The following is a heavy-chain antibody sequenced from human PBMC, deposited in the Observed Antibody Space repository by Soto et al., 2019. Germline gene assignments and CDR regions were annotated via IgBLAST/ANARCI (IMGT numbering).Heavy chain of an antibody. J-gene: IGHJ6*02. CDR2: ISAYNGNT. CDR1: GYTFTSYG. Sequence: QVQLVQSGAEVKKPGASVKVSCKASGYTFTSYGISWVRQAPGQGLEWMGWISAYNGNTNYAQKLQGRVTMTTDTSTSTAYMELRSLRSDDTAVYYCARAHGIELRFLEWLGGHYGMAVWGQGTTVTVSS. D-gene: IGHD3-3*01. CDR3: ARAHGIELRFLEWLGGHYGMAV. V-gene: IGHV1-18*01.